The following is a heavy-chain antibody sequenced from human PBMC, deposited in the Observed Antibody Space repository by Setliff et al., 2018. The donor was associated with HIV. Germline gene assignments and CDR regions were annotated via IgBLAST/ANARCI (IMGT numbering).Heavy chain of an antibody. CDR3: ARMDPRLTYNDY. CDR1: GGSISRSDYY. Sequence: SETLSLTCTVSGGSISRSDYYWGWLRQPPGKGLEWIGSFYDGGSTYYNPSLKSRVTISVDTSKNQFSLNLSSLTAADTAVYYCARMDPRLTYNDYWGQGTQVTVSS. J-gene: IGHJ4*02. D-gene: IGHD1-1*01. V-gene: IGHV4-39*01. CDR2: FYDGGST.